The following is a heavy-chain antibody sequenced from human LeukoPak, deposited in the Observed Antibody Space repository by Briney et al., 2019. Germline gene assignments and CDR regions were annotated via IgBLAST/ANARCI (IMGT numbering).Heavy chain of an antibody. CDR1: GYTFTSYG. CDR3: ARDYDSSTSWPGFDP. V-gene: IGHV1-69*05. CDR2: IIPIFGTA. D-gene: IGHD2-2*01. J-gene: IGHJ5*02. Sequence: ASVKVSCKASGYTFTSYGISWVRQAPGQGLEWIGGIIPIFGTANYAQKFQGRVTITTDESTSTAYMELSSLRSEDTAVYYCARDYDSSTSWPGFDPWGQGTLVTVSS.